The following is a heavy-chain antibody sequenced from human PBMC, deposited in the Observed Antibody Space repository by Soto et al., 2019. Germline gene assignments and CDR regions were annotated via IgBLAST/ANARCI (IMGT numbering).Heavy chain of an antibody. J-gene: IGHJ4*02. CDR3: ARDYYDSSGSRYYFDY. V-gene: IGHV3-30-3*01. CDR1: GFTFSSYA. CDR2: ISYDGSNK. Sequence: GGSLRLSCAASGFTFSSYAMHWVRQAPGKGLEWVAVISYDGSNKYYADSVKGRFTISRDNSKNTLYLQMNSLRAEDTAVYYCARDYYDSSGSRYYFDYWGQGTLVTVSS. D-gene: IGHD3-22*01.